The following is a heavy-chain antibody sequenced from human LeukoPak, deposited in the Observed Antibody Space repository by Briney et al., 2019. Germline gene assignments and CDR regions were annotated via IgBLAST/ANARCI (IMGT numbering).Heavy chain of an antibody. CDR3: ARDFSFGTSDAFDI. D-gene: IGHD3/OR15-3a*01. CDR2: ISAYNGNT. V-gene: IGHV1-18*01. CDR1: GYTFTSYG. Sequence: ASVKVSCKASGYTFTSYGISWVRQAPGQGLEWMGWISAYNGNTNYAQKLQGRVTMTTDTSTSTAYMELSRLRSDDTAVYYCARDFSFGTSDAFDIWGQGTMVTVSS. J-gene: IGHJ3*02.